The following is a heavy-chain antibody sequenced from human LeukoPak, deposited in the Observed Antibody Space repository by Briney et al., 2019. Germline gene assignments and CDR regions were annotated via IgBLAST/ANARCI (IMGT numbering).Heavy chain of an antibody. CDR2: VNVNNGDT. V-gene: IGHV1-2*06. D-gene: IGHD3-22*01. J-gene: IGHJ5*02. CDR3: AREVGYSTSYYGRFDP. CDR1: GYTFSGHY. Sequence: GASVKVSCKTSGYTFSGHYIHWVRQAPGQGLEWMGRVNVNNGDTKYAQKFQGRVTMTRDTSITTVYMELASLRSDDTAVFYCAREVGYSTSYYGRFDPWGQGTLVTVSS.